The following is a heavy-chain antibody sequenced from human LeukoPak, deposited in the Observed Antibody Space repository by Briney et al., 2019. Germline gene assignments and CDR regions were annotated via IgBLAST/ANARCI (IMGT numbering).Heavy chain of an antibody. CDR2: INHNGNVN. Sequence: PGGSLRLSCAASGFTFSDYYMSWLRQAPGQGLEWVASINHNGNVNYYVDSVKGRFTISRDNAKNSLSLQMSNLRAEDTAVYFCARGGGLDVWGQGATVTVSS. D-gene: IGHD3-16*01. CDR3: ARGGGLDV. J-gene: IGHJ6*02. CDR1: GFTFSDYY. V-gene: IGHV3-7*03.